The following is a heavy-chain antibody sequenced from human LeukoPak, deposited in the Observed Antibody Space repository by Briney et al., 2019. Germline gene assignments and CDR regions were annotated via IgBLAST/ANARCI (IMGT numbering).Heavy chain of an antibody. CDR3: AGHFYDYYDSSGYYSDAFDI. V-gene: IGHV4-34*01. Sequence: SETLSLTCAVYGGSFSGYYWSWIRQPPGKGLEWIGEINHSGSTNYNPSLKSRVTISVDTSKNQFSLKLSSVTAADTAVYYCAGHFYDYYDSSGYYSDAFDIWGQGTMVTVSS. CDR2: INHSGST. CDR1: GGSFSGYY. J-gene: IGHJ3*02. D-gene: IGHD3-22*01.